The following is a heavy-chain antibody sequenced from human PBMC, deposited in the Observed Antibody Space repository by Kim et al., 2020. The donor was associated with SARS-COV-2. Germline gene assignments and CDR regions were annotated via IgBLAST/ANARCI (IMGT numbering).Heavy chain of an antibody. D-gene: IGHD3-22*01. CDR2: IYYSGST. J-gene: IGHJ3*02. CDR3: ARAPITMIVVVQAFDI. V-gene: IGHV4-31*03. Sequence: SETLSLTCTVSGGSISSGGYYWSWIRQHPGKGLEWIGYIYYSGSTYYNPSLKSRVTISVDTSKNQFSLNLSSVTAADTAVYYCARAPITMIVVVQAFDIWGQGTMVTVSS. CDR1: GGSISSGGYY.